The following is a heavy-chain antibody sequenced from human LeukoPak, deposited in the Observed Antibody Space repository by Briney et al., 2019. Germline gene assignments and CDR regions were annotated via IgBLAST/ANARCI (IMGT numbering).Heavy chain of an antibody. CDR2: IIPILGIA. CDR1: GGTFSSYA. D-gene: IGHD3-22*01. V-gene: IGHV1-69*04. J-gene: IGHJ5*02. CDR3: AGDWYYYDSSGYTDLNPA. Sequence: SVKVSCKASGGTFSSYAISWVRQAPGQGLEWMGRIIPILGIANYAQKFQGRVTITADKSTSTAYMELSSLRSEDTAVYYCAGDWYYYDSSGYTDLNPAWGQGTLVTVSS.